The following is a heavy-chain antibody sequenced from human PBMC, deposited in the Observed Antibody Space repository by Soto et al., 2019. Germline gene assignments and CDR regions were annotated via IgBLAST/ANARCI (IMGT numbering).Heavy chain of an antibody. J-gene: IGHJ4*02. D-gene: IGHD6-13*01. CDR2: IYTSGST. Sequence: TSETLSLTCTVSGGSISSYYWSWIRQPAGKGLEWIGRIYTSGSTNYNPSLKSRVTMPVDTSKNQFSLKLSSVTAADTAVYYCAREVSSSWSTEHSYYFEYWGQGTLVTVSS. CDR1: GGSISSYY. CDR3: AREVSSSWSTEHSYYFEY. V-gene: IGHV4-4*07.